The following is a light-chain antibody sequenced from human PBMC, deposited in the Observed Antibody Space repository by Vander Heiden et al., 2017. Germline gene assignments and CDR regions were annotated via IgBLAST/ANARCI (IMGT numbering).Light chain of an antibody. CDR1: RSNIGAGYD. CDR2: GNH. CDR3: QSFDSSLSGSRV. V-gene: IGLV1-40*01. J-gene: IGLJ1*01. Sequence: QSVLTQPPPVSGAPGQRVTISCNGSRSNIGAGYDVHWYQQLPGTAPKLLIYGNHNRPSGVPDRFSGSNSGTSASLAITGLQAEDEADYYCQSFDSSLSGSRVFGTGTKVTVL.